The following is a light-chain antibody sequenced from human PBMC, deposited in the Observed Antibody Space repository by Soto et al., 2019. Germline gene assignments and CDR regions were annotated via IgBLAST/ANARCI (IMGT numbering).Light chain of an antibody. CDR2: DVR. J-gene: IGLJ2*01. CDR3: GSYIRTNIVI. Sequence: QSALTQPASVSGSPGQSITVSCTGTSGDIGTSDFVSWYQQHPGKAPKLILYDVRNRPSGVSYRFSGSKSDNTASLTISGLQAEDEADYYCGSYIRTNIVIFGGGTQLTVL. CDR1: SGDIGTSDF. V-gene: IGLV2-14*03.